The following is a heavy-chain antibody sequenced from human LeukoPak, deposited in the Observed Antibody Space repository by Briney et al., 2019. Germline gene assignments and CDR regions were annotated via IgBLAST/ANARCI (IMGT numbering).Heavy chain of an antibody. D-gene: IGHD3-3*01. Sequence: SETLSLTCTVSGGSISSYYWSWIRQPPGKGLEWIGYIYTSGSTNYNPSLKSRVTISVDTSKNQFSLKLSSVTAADTAVYYCARLHVLRFLEWSFDPWGQGTLVTVSS. CDR1: GGSISSYY. V-gene: IGHV4-4*09. J-gene: IGHJ5*02. CDR3: ARLHVLRFLEWSFDP. CDR2: IYTSGST.